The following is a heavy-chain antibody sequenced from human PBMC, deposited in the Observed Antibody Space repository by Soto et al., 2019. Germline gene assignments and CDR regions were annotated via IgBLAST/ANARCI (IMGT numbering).Heavy chain of an antibody. CDR3: VRDPTAVTNDRAFDI. CDR2: ISSSSSYI. CDR1: GFTFNSYS. V-gene: IGHV3-21*01. D-gene: IGHD4-17*01. Sequence: GGSLRLSCVASGFTFNSYSMNWVRQAPGKGLEWVSSISSSSSYIYYADSVKGRFTLSRDNAKKSLYLQMNSLRAEDTAVYYCVRDPTAVTNDRAFDIWGQGTMVTVSS. J-gene: IGHJ3*02.